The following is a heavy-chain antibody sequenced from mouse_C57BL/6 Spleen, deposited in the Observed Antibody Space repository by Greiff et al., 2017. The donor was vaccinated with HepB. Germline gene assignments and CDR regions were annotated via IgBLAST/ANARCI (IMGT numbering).Heavy chain of an antibody. D-gene: IGHD1-3*01. V-gene: IGHV1-82*01. CDR3: AREVVSRRYFDV. Sequence: VKLQESGPELVKPGASVKISCKASGYAFSSSWMNWVKQRPGKGLEWIGRIYPGDGDTNYNGKFKGKATLTADKSSSTAYMQLSSLTSEDSAVYFCAREVVSRRYFDVWGTGTTVTVSS. CDR2: IYPGDGDT. CDR1: GYAFSSSW. J-gene: IGHJ1*03.